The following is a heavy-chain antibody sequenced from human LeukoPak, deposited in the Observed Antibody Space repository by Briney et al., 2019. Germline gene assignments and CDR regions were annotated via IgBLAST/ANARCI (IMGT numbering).Heavy chain of an antibody. Sequence: GGSLRLSCAASGFTFNDFAMHWVRLTPGKGPEWVSGISWNSGRIGYADSVKGRFTISRDNAESSLYLQMNSLRTEDTALYYCVKDGGDYGDYSYYFDYWGQGTLVTVSS. CDR1: GFTFNDFA. CDR2: ISWNSGRI. J-gene: IGHJ4*02. CDR3: VKDGGDYGDYSYYFDY. D-gene: IGHD4-17*01. V-gene: IGHV3-9*01.